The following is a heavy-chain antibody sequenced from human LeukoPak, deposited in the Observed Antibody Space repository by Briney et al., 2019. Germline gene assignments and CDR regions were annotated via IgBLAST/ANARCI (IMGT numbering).Heavy chain of an antibody. CDR3: ARTMAF. J-gene: IGHJ4*02. Sequence: GGSLRLSCAASRFTFSGFEINWVRQAPGRGLDWVSYITSDGCTMFYADSVKGRFTVSRDNAKNSLYLQMSSLRAEDTAVYYCARTMAFWGQGTLVAVSS. D-gene: IGHD5-24*01. CDR1: RFTFSGFE. CDR2: ITSDGCTM. V-gene: IGHV3-48*03.